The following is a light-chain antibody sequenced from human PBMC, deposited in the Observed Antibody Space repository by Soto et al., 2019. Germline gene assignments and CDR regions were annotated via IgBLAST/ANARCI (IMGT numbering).Light chain of an antibody. J-gene: IGKJ2*01. V-gene: IGKV3-15*01. CDR1: QSVSSY. CDR2: DAS. CDR3: QQYNNWPPYT. Sequence: EIVLTQSPATLSLSPGERATLSCWASQSVSSYLAWYQQKPGQAPRLLIYDASTRATGIPARFSGSGSGTEFTLTISSLQSEDFAVYYCQQYNNWPPYTFGQGTKVDSK.